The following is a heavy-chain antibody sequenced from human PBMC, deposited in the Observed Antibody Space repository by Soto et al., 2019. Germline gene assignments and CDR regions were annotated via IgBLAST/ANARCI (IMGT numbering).Heavy chain of an antibody. D-gene: IGHD2-2*01. Sequence: GGSLRLSSAASGFNFSSYAMSWVRQAPGKGLEWVSAISGSGGSTYYADSVKGRFTISRDNSKNTLYLQMNSLRAEDTAVYYCAKGVSEDIVVVPAANYWGQGTLVTVSS. CDR2: ISGSGGST. CDR1: GFNFSSYA. J-gene: IGHJ4*02. V-gene: IGHV3-23*01. CDR3: AKGVSEDIVVVPAANY.